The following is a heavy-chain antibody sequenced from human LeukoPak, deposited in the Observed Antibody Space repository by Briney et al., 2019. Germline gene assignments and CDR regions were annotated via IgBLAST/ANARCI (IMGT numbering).Heavy chain of an antibody. Sequence: GGSLRLSCEASGFTFSGDWMHWVRQAPGKGLVWVSRINPDGGSAYYADSVKGRFSISRDNAKNTLYLQMNSLRAEDTAVYYCTRGISGNYGNFDYWGQGTLVTVSS. V-gene: IGHV3-74*01. CDR1: GFTFSGDW. D-gene: IGHD1-26*01. CDR3: TRGISGNYGNFDY. J-gene: IGHJ4*02. CDR2: INPDGGSA.